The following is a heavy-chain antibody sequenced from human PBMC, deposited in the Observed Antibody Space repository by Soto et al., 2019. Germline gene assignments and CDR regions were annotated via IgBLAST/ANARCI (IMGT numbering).Heavy chain of an antibody. CDR2: IYHSGST. J-gene: IGHJ4*02. CDR1: GGFISSGGYS. D-gene: IGHD3-10*01. Sequence: SETLSLTCAVSGGFISSGGYSWSWIRQPPGKGLEWIGYIYHSGSTYYNPSLKSRVTISVDRSKNQFSLKLSSVTAADTAVYYCARTCPWYYYGSGSYTHQYYFDYWGQGTLVTVSS. V-gene: IGHV4-30-2*01. CDR3: ARTCPWYYYGSGSYTHQYYFDY.